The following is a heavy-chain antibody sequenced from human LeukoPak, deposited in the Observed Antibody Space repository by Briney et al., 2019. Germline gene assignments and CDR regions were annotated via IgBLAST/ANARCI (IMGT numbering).Heavy chain of an antibody. Sequence: ASVKVSCEASGYTFTGYYMHWVRQAPGQGLEWMGYIYPNSGATKYAQKFQGRVTMTRDTSISTAYMELSGLGSDDTAVYYCGTLLSNGPFDYWGQGSLVTVPS. CDR2: IYPNSGAT. J-gene: IGHJ4*02. CDR1: GYTFTGYY. CDR3: GTLLSNGPFDY. V-gene: IGHV1-2*02.